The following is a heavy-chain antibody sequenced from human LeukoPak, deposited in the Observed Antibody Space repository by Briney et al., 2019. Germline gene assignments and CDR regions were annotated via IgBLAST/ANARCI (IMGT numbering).Heavy chain of an antibody. CDR1: GGTFSSYA. J-gene: IGHJ4*02. V-gene: IGHV1-69*05. CDR2: IIPIFGTA. Sequence: SVKVSCKASGGTFSSYAISWVRQAPGQGLEWMGGIIPIFGTANYAQKFQGRVTITTDESTSTAYMELSSLRSEDTAVYYCARGRQYYYDSSGYSDPYYSDYWGQGTLVTVSS. CDR3: ARGRQYYYDSSGYSDPYYSDY. D-gene: IGHD3-22*01.